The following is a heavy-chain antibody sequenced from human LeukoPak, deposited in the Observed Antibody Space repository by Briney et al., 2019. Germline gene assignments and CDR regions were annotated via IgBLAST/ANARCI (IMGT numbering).Heavy chain of an antibody. D-gene: IGHD1-26*01. J-gene: IGHJ4*02. CDR1: GFTFSDYY. V-gene: IGHV3-11*01. CDR3: ARVRGSYASDY. Sequence: TGGSLRLSCAASGFTFSDYYMSWIRQAPGKGLEWVSYISNTDITTTYADSVKGRFTISRDNAKNSLYLQMNSLRAEDTAVYYCARVRGSYASDYWGQGTLVTVSS. CDR2: ISNTDITT.